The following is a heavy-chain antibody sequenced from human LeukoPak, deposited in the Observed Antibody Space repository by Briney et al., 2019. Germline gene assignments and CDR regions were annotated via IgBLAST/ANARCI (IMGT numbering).Heavy chain of an antibody. J-gene: IGHJ6*03. V-gene: IGHV3-53*05. D-gene: IGHD2-2*01. CDR3: AKDEVVPSYYYIDV. CDR2: IYSGGST. CDR1: GFTVSSNY. Sequence: GGSLRLSCAASGFTVSSNYMSWVRQAPGKGLEWVSVIYSGGSTYYADSVKGRFTISRDNSKNTLYLQMNSLRAEDTAVYYCAKDEVVPSYYYIDVWGKGTTVTVSS.